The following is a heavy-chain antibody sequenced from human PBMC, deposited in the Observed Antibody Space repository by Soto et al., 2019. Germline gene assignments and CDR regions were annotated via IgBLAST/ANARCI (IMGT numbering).Heavy chain of an antibody. CDR2: LNPKSGMT. CDR3: ARVAGSPDY. J-gene: IGHJ4*02. CDR1: GYTFTTYD. Sequence: QVQLVQSGPEVKKPGASVKVSCKASGYTFTTYDFNWVRQAPGQGLEWMGWLNPKSGMTGSAQKFQGRGTMTRDSSISTVYMELSSLRSEDTAVDYCARVAGSPDYWGQGTLVTVSS. V-gene: IGHV1-8*01. D-gene: IGHD1-26*01.